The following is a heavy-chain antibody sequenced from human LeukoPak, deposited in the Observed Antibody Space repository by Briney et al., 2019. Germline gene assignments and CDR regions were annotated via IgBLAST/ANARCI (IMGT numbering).Heavy chain of an antibody. CDR2: ISWNSGSI. D-gene: IGHD4-17*01. Sequence: GGSLRLSCAASGFTFDDYAMHWVRQAPGKGLEWVSGISWNSGSIGYADSVKGRFTISRDNAKNSLYLQMNSLRAEDTALYYCAKDMSTVTTFTYFHYWGQGTLVTVSS. V-gene: IGHV3-9*01. J-gene: IGHJ4*02. CDR1: GFTFDDYA. CDR3: AKDMSTVTTFTYFHY.